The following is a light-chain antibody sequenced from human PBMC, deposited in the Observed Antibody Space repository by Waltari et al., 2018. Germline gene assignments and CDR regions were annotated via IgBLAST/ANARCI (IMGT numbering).Light chain of an antibody. CDR2: DTS. CDR1: QSVSGY. Sequence: EIVLTQSPGTLSLSPGERATLSCRASQSVSGYLAWYQQKPSQAPRLLIYDTSNTATGIPDRFSGSGSGTDFTLTISSLEPEDFADYYCQQRSSWQWTFGQGTNVEIK. V-gene: IGKV3-11*01. J-gene: IGKJ1*01. CDR3: QQRSSWQWT.